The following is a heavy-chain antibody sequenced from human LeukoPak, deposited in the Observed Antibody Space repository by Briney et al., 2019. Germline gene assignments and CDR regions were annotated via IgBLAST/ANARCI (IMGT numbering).Heavy chain of an antibody. J-gene: IGHJ5*02. CDR1: GYTFTSYG. Sequence: GASVKVSCKASGYTFTSYGISWVRQAPGQGLEWMGWISAYNGNTSYAQKFQGRVTMTRDTSTSTVYMELSSLRSEDTAVYYCARQVRITGTMGGNWFDPWGQGTLVTVSS. CDR3: ARQVRITGTMGGNWFDP. D-gene: IGHD1-7*01. V-gene: IGHV1-18*01. CDR2: ISAYNGNT.